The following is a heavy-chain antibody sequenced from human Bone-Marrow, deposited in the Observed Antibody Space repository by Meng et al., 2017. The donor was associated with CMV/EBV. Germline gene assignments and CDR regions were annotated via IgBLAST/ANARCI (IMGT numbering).Heavy chain of an antibody. CDR3: ARVVVPAGRFYYFDY. J-gene: IGHJ4*02. Sequence: SVKVSCKASGGTFSSYAISWVRQAPGQGLEWMGGIIPSLGIANYAQKFQGRVTITADKSTSTAYMELSSLRSEDTAVYYCARVVVPAGRFYYFDYWGQGKLVTVSS. V-gene: IGHV1-69*10. CDR2: IIPSLGIA. CDR1: GGTFSSYA. D-gene: IGHD2-2*01.